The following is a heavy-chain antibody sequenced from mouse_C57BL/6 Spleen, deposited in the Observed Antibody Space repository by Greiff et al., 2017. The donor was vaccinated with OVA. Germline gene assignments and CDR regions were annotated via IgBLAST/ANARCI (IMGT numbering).Heavy chain of an antibody. CDR2: IYPGSGST. CDR1: GYTFTSYW. V-gene: IGHV1-55*01. J-gene: IGHJ2*01. Sequence: QVHVKQPGAELVKPGASVKMSCKASGYTFTSYWITWVKQRPGQGLEWIGDIYPGSGSTNYNEKFKSKATLTVDTSSSTAYMQLSSLTSEDSAVYYCARGGSPYWGQGTTLTVSS. CDR3: ARGGSPY.